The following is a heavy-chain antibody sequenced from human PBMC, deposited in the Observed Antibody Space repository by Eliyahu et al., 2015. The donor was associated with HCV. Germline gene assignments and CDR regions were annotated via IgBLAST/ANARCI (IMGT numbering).Heavy chain of an antibody. CDR3: AKHLIVVVTHFDY. V-gene: IGHV3-23*01. Sequence: EVQLLESGGGLVQPGGSLRLSXXXXGFXFSSYAMSWVRXAPGKGLEWXSAISGSGGSTYYADSVKGRXTISRDNSKNTLYLQMNSLRAEDTAVYYCAKHLIVVVTHFDYWGQGTLVTVSS. CDR2: ISGSGGST. J-gene: IGHJ4*02. D-gene: IGHD3-22*01. CDR1: GFXFSSYA.